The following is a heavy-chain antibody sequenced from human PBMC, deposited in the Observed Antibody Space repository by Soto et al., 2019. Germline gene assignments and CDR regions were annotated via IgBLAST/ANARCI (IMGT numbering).Heavy chain of an antibody. CDR1: GFSLSTYGVG. Sequence: QITLKESGPTLVKPTQTLTLTCTFSGFSLSTYGVGVGWIRQPPGKALEWLAFIYWDDDKRYSPSLKSRLTITKDPSKNQVFLTRINMDPVDTATSYCAHGYTGSGRFRNWFDPWGQGTLVTVSS. J-gene: IGHJ5*02. V-gene: IGHV2-5*02. D-gene: IGHD6-19*01. CDR3: AHGYTGSGRFRNWFDP. CDR2: IYWDDDK.